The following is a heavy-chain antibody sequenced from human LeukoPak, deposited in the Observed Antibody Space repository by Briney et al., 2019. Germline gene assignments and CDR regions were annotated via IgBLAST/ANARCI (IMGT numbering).Heavy chain of an antibody. D-gene: IGHD2-8*01. V-gene: IGHV4-39*01. CDR1: GGSIISSSYY. CDR2: IYYSGST. CDR3: ARQFRRMAVDY. Sequence: SETLSLTCTVSGGSIISSSYYWGWIRQPPGKGLEWIGSIYYSGSTYYNPSLKSRVTISVDTSKNQFSLKLSSVTAADTAVYYCARQFRRMAVDYWGQGTLVTVSS. J-gene: IGHJ4*02.